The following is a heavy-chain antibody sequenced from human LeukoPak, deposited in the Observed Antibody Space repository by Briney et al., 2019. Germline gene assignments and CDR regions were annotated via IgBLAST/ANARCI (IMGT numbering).Heavy chain of an antibody. CDR1: GGSISSYY. V-gene: IGHV4-4*09. CDR3: ARHVSGRSGWSIDY. Sequence: PSETLPLTCTVSGGSISSYYWSWIRQPPGKGLEWIGYIYTSGSTNYNPSLKSRVTISVDTSKNQFSLKLSSVTAADTAVYYCARHVSGRSGWSIDYWGQGTLVTVSS. J-gene: IGHJ4*02. D-gene: IGHD6-19*01. CDR2: IYTSGST.